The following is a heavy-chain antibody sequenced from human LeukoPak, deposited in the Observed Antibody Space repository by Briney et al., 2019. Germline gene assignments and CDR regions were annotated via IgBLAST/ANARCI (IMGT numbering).Heavy chain of an antibody. V-gene: IGHV4-34*01. CDR1: GGSFSGYY. CDR2: INHSGST. CDR3: ARGARRGIVVVPAATKYYFDY. D-gene: IGHD2-2*01. Sequence: SETLSFTCAVYGGSFSGYYWSWIRQPPGKGLEWIGEINHSGSTNYNPSLKSRVTISVDTSKNQFSLKLSSVTAADTAVYYCARGARRGIVVVPAATKYYFDYWGQGTLVTVSS. J-gene: IGHJ4*02.